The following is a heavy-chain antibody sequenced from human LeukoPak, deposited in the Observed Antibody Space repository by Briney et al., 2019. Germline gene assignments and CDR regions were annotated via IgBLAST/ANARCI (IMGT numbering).Heavy chain of an antibody. V-gene: IGHV3-53*01. CDR1: GFNVSSNY. CDR3: ARVRPGYYTYFDY. D-gene: IGHD3/OR15-3a*01. J-gene: IGHJ4*02. CDR2: FSTSGDT. Sequence: SLRLSCAASGFNVSSNYMSWVRQARGKGLEGVSVFSTSGDTSYAASVKGRFTISTDNSTNTLYLQMNSLRAEDTAIYYCARVRPGYYTYFDYWGQGTLVTVSS.